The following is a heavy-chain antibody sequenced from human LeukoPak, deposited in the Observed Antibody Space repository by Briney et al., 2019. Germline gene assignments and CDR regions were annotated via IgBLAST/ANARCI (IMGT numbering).Heavy chain of an antibody. CDR1: GFTFSSYA. J-gene: IGHJ4*02. CDR3: ARSTNFYSSGWYEDY. D-gene: IGHD6-19*01. V-gene: IGHV3-23*01. Sequence: GGSLRLSCAASGFTFSSYAMSWVRQAPGKGLEWVSAISGSGGSTYYADSVKGRFTISRDNSKNTLYLQMNGLRAEDTAVYYCARSTNFYSSGWYEDYWGQGTLVTVSS. CDR2: ISGSGGST.